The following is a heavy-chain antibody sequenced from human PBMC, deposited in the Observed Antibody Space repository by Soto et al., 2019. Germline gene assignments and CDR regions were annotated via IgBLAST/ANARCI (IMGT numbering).Heavy chain of an antibody. CDR1: GFTFSSYG. J-gene: IGHJ4*02. CDR3: ARENYCTNGVCPPLY. Sequence: GGSLRLSCAASGFTFSSYGMHWVRQAPGKGLEWVAVIWYDGSNKYYADSVKGRFTISRDNSKNTLYLQMNSLRAEDTAVYYCARENYCTNGVCPPLYWGQGTLVTVSS. CDR2: IWYDGSNK. D-gene: IGHD2-8*01. V-gene: IGHV3-33*01.